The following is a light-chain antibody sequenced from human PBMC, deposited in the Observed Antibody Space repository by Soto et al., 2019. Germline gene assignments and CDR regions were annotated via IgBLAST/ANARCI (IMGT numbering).Light chain of an antibody. CDR3: QQYGSSPGWT. V-gene: IGKV3-20*01. Sequence: EIVLTQSPATLSFFPRERATLSCMASQSVSSNLAWYQQKPGQAPRLLIYGASSRATGIPDRFSGSGSGTDFTLTISRLEPEDFAVYYCQQYGSSPGWTFGQGTKVDIK. CDR1: QSVSSN. J-gene: IGKJ1*01. CDR2: GAS.